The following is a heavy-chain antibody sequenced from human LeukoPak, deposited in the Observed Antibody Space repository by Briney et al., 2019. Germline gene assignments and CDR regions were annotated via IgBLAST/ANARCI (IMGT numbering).Heavy chain of an antibody. Sequence: GGSLRLSCAASGFTFSSYEMNWVRQAPGKGLEWVSYISGSDSTIYYADSVKGRFTISRDNAKNSLYLQMNSLRAEDTAVYYCARDTPPSYYHYMDVWGKGTTVTVSS. V-gene: IGHV3-48*03. CDR3: ARDTPPSYYHYMDV. J-gene: IGHJ6*03. CDR2: ISGSDSTI. CDR1: GFTFSSYE.